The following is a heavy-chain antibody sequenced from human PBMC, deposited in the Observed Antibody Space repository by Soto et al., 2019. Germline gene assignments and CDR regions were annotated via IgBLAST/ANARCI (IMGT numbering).Heavy chain of an antibody. Sequence: EVQLVESGGGLVKPGGSLRLSCAASGFTFSSYSMNWVRQAPGKGLEWVSSISSSSSYIYYADSVKGRFTISRDNAKNSLYLQMNRLRAEDMAVYYCAREWQQLVPTPGYCCQGTLVTVSS. J-gene: IGHJ4*02. V-gene: IGHV3-21*01. D-gene: IGHD6-13*01. CDR3: AREWQQLVPTPGY. CDR1: GFTFSSYS. CDR2: ISSSSSYI.